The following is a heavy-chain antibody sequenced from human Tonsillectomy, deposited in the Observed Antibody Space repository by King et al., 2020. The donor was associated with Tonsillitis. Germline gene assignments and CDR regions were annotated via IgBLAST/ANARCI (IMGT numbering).Heavy chain of an antibody. D-gene: IGHD6-6*01. CDR3: ARDRLPGDRPSWFDP. CDR1: GYTFTSYY. CDR2: INPSDGST. Sequence: QLVQSGAEVKKPGASVKVSCKASGYTFTSYYMYWVRQAPGQGREWMGIINPSDGSTDYTQKFQGRLTITRDTSTSTVYMELSSLKSEDTAVYYCARDRLPGDRPSWFDPWGQGTLVTVSS. V-gene: IGHV1-46*03. J-gene: IGHJ5*02.